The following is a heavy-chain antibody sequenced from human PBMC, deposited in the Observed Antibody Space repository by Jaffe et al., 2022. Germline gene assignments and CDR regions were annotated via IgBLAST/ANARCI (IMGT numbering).Heavy chain of an antibody. D-gene: IGHD4-17*01. CDR3: AKDTPTTVTTRAAFDI. CDR1: GFTFSSYA. J-gene: IGHJ3*02. V-gene: IGHV3-23*01. CDR2: ISGSGGST. Sequence: EVQLLESGGGLVQPGGSLRLSCAASGFTFSSYAMSWVRQAPGKGLEWVSAISGSGGSTYYADSVKGRFTISRDNSKNTLYLQMNSLRAEDTAVYYCAKDTPTTVTTRAAFDIWGQGTMVTVSS.